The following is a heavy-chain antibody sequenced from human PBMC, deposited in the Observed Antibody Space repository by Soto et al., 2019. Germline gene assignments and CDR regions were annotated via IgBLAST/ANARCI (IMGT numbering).Heavy chain of an antibody. CDR1: GGTFSNYA. J-gene: IGHJ4*02. D-gene: IGHD1-26*01. Sequence: QVQLVQSGAEVKKPGSSVQVSCKASGGTFSNYAINWVRQAPGQGLEWMGGVIPLFGTPNYAQKFQGRVTFTAHKSTSTAYMELRSLRSDDTAVYYCARGWETVGTTTPFAYWGQGTLVTVSS. CDR3: ARGWETVGTTTPFAY. V-gene: IGHV1-69*06. CDR2: VIPLFGTP.